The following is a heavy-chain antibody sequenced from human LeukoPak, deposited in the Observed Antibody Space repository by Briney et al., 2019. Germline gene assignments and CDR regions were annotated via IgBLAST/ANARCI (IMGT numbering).Heavy chain of an antibody. CDR1: GFTFRDHY. J-gene: IGHJ4*02. CDR3: AQSSGFY. Sequence: GGSLRLSCAASGFTFRDHYMDWVRQAPGKGLEWIGRVRNKVNRYSTEYAASVKGRFTISRDDSKNSLYLQVDSLKTDDTAVYYCAQSSGFYWGQGTLVTVSS. V-gene: IGHV3-72*01. D-gene: IGHD3-22*01. CDR2: VRNKVNRYST.